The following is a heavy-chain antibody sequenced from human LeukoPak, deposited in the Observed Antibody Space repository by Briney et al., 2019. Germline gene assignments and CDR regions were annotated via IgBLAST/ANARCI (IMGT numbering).Heavy chain of an antibody. CDR1: GFTFSRYW. V-gene: IGHV3-7*03. CDR2: IKQDGSEK. D-gene: IGHD2-2*01. CDR3: ARDWYCTSTGCRGNYYYGMDV. J-gene: IGHJ6*02. Sequence: GGSLRLSCAASGFTFSRYWMSWVRQAPGQGLEWVANIKQDGSEKYYVDSVKGRFTISRDNAKNSLYVQMNSLRAEDTAVYYCARDWYCTSTGCRGNYYYGMDVWGQGTTVTVSS.